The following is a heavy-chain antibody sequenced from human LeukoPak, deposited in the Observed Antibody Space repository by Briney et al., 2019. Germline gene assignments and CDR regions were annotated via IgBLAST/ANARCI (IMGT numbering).Heavy chain of an antibody. D-gene: IGHD5-12*01. CDR2: ISAYNGNT. J-gene: IGHJ4*02. CDR1: GYTFTGYY. V-gene: IGHV1-18*04. CDR3: ARSAVDIVATSFDY. Sequence: ASVKVPCKASGYTFTGYYMHWVRQAPGQGLEWMGWISAYNGNTNYAQKLQGRVTMTTDTSTSTAYMELRSLRSDDTAVYYCARSAVDIVATSFDYWGQGTLVTVSS.